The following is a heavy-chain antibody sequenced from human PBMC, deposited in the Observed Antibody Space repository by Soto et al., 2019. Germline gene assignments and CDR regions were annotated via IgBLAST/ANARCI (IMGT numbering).Heavy chain of an antibody. D-gene: IGHD6-19*01. CDR1: GFTFSSYW. J-gene: IGHJ4*02. V-gene: IGHV3-74*01. Sequence: EVQLVDSGGGLVQPGGSLRLSCAASGFTFSSYWMHWVRQAPGKGLVWVSRINSDGSSTSYADSVKGRVTISRDNAKNTLYLQMNSLRAEDTAVYYCAVAVAGPTAIGYWGQGTLVTVSS. CDR2: INSDGSST. CDR3: AVAVAGPTAIGY.